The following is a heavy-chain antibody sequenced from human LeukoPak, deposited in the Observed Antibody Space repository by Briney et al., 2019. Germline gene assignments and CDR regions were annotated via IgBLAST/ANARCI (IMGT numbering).Heavy chain of an antibody. D-gene: IGHD5-12*01. V-gene: IGHV3-15*01. CDR3: GTDLAVRGYGYWFDP. CDR2: IKKNGDGGTI. CDR1: GFTFSHAW. Sequence: GGSLRLSCAASGFTFSHAWMSWVRPTPGKGLEWVGRIKKNGDGGTIDYAAPVKDRFFISRDDLQNTLYLQMNSLTTEDTAVYYCGTDLAVRGYGYWFDPWGQGTLVTVSS. J-gene: IGHJ5*02.